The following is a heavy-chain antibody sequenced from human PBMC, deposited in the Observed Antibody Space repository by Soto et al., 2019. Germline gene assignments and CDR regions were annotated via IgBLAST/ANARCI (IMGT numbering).Heavy chain of an antibody. CDR3: ARGGCTNGVCYTHYYYYYGMDV. CDR2: IIPIFGTA. CDR1: GGTFSSYT. J-gene: IGHJ6*02. D-gene: IGHD2-8*01. V-gene: IGHV1-69*13. Sequence: SVKVSCKASGGTFSSYTISWVRQAPGQGLEWMGGIIPIFGTANYAQKFQGRVTITADESTSTAYMELSSLRSEDTAVYYCARGGCTNGVCYTHYYYYYGMDVWGQGTTVTVSS.